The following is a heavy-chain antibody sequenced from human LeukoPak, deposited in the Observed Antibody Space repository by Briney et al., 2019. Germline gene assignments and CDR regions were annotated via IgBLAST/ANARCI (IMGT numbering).Heavy chain of an antibody. CDR2: TNEDGSDK. Sequence: GGSLILSCEGSGFSFSNYWMSWVRQAPGKGLEWVAHTNEDGSDKYYVDSVKGRFTISRDNAKNSLYLQMGSLRAEDTAIFYCTSWSSCSSDNCQFNYWGQGTLVTVSS. J-gene: IGHJ4*02. CDR1: GFSFSNYW. V-gene: IGHV3-7*01. CDR3: TSWSSCSSDNCQFNY. D-gene: IGHD2-15*01.